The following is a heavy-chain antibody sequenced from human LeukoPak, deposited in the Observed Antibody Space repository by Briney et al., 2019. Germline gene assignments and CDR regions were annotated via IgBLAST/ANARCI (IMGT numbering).Heavy chain of an antibody. V-gene: IGHV1-8*03. CDR1: GYTFTSYD. CDR3: ARARSGSRRPQYYYYYMDV. D-gene: IGHD5-12*01. Sequence: ASVKVSCKASGYTFTSYDINWVRQATGQGLEWMGWMNPNSGNTGYAQKFQGRVTITRNTSISTAYMELSSLRSEDTAVYYCARARSGSRRPQYYYYYMDVWGQGTLVTVSS. J-gene: IGHJ6*03. CDR2: MNPNSGNT.